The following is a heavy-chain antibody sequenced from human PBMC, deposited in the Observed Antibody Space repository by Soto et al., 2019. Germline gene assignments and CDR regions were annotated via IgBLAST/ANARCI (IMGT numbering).Heavy chain of an antibody. J-gene: IGHJ5*01. Sequence: SETLSLTCTVSGGSVSSASFYWNWIRQPPGKGLEWIGYISYSGSTNYNPSLRSRVTISVDTSKNQFSLRLTSATAADTAVYYCARGDATNCFVSWGQGTRVTVST. CDR3: ARGDATNCFVS. V-gene: IGHV4-61*01. CDR2: ISYSGST. D-gene: IGHD1-26*01. CDR1: GGSVSSASFY.